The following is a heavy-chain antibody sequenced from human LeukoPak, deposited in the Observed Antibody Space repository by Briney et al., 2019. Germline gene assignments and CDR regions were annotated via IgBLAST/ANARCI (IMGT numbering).Heavy chain of an antibody. J-gene: IGHJ4*02. CDR2: ISRSSSYI. CDR3: ARSSSVTIPGYYFDY. D-gene: IGHD2-21*01. CDR1: GFTFSSYS. Sequence: GGSLRLSCAASGFTFSSYSMNWVRQAPGKGLEWVSSISRSSSYIYYADSVKGRFTISRDNAKNSLYLQMNSLRAEDTAVYYCARSSSVTIPGYYFDYWGQGTLVTVSS. V-gene: IGHV3-21*04.